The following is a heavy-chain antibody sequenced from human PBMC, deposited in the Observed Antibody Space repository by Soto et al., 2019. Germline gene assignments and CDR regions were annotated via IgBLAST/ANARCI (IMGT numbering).Heavy chain of an antibody. J-gene: IGHJ4*02. Sequence: ASVKVSCKASRGTFSSFAISWVRQAPGQGLEWMGGIIPIFGTANYAQKFQGRVTITADESTSTAYMELSSLRSEDTAVYYCARTDWNGYYFDYWGQGTLVTVSS. V-gene: IGHV1-69*13. CDR2: IIPIFGTA. D-gene: IGHD1-1*01. CDR1: RGTFSSFA. CDR3: ARTDWNGYYFDY.